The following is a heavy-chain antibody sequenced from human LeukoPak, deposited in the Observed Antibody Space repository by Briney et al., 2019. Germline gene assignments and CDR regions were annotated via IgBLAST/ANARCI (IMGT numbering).Heavy chain of an antibody. CDR2: IYYTGST. D-gene: IGHD2-2*01. CDR3: ARVYQSAEYYFDY. CDR1: GGSIDSYY. Sequence: PSETLSLSCTVSGGSIDSYYWSWIRQPPGKGLEWIGYIYYTGSTEYHPSLKSRVTISLDTSKNQFSLKLTSVTAADTAVYYCARVYQSAEYYFDYWGQGNLVSVSS. J-gene: IGHJ4*02. V-gene: IGHV4-59*01.